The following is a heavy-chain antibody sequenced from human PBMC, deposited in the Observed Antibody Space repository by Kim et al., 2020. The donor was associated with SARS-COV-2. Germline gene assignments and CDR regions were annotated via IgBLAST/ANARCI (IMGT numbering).Heavy chain of an antibody. J-gene: IGHJ4*02. Sequence: GESLQISCQGSGYSFTSYWIGWVRQMPGKGLAWMGIIYPGDSDTRYSPSFQGQVTISADKSISTAYLQWSSLKASDTAMYYCASLSSGWHNLFDYWGQGTLVTVSS. V-gene: IGHV5-51*01. D-gene: IGHD6-19*01. CDR1: GYSFTSYW. CDR2: IYPGDSDT. CDR3: ASLSSGWHNLFDY.